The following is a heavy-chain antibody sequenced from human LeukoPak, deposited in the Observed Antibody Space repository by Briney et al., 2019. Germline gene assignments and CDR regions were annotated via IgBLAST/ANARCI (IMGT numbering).Heavy chain of an antibody. CDR1: GFTFSTYW. D-gene: IGHD3-22*01. Sequence: GGSLRLSCAASGFTFSTYWMHWVRQVPGKGLVWVSRLNSDGSSTTYADSVKGRFTISRDNAKNTLYLQMNGLRVEDTAVYFCARGMDYYDNRGYTTDSWGQGTLVTVSS. V-gene: IGHV3-74*01. J-gene: IGHJ4*02. CDR3: ARGMDYYDNRGYTTDS. CDR2: LNSDGSST.